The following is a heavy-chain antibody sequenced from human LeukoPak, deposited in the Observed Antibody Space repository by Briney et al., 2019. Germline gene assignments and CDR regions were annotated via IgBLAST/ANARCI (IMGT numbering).Heavy chain of an antibody. J-gene: IGHJ6*02. V-gene: IGHV3-48*01. CDR3: ARDRWSYRKYGMDV. CDR2: INHNGEAI. D-gene: IGHD1-26*01. Sequence: PGGSLRLSCEASGFPFSSYVMSWVRQAPGKGLEWISYINHNGEAIYYPDFVKGRFTISRDNAKNSLYLQMNSLRAEGTAVYYCARDRWSYRKYGMDVWGQGTTVTVSS. CDR1: GFPFSSYV.